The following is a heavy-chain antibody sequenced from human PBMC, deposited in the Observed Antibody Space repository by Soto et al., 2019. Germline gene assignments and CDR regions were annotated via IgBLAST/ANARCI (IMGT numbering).Heavy chain of an antibody. CDR2: ISGSGVST. CDR3: ARITGSSGLYYFDY. CDR1: GFTFSSYA. D-gene: IGHD3-22*01. Sequence: PGGSLTLSCAASGFTFSSYAISWVRQAPGKGLEWVSAISGSGVSTYYADSVKGRITISTDSAKNSLYLQMNSLRPEDTAVYYCARITGSSGLYYFDYWGQGTQVTVSX. J-gene: IGHJ4*02. V-gene: IGHV3-23*01.